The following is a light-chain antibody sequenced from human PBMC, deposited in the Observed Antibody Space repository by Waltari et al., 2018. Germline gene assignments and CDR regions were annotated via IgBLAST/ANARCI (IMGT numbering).Light chain of an antibody. Sequence: SYVLTQAPSVSVAPGETARITCGGNNIADKNVHWYQQKPGQAPVLVIFYDSDRPSGIHERFSGSNSGNTATLTISRAEAGEEADYYCQVWDTSIDLSVFGTGTKVTVL. CDR1: NIADKN. J-gene: IGLJ1*01. CDR3: QVWDTSIDLSV. V-gene: IGLV3-21*04. CDR2: YDS.